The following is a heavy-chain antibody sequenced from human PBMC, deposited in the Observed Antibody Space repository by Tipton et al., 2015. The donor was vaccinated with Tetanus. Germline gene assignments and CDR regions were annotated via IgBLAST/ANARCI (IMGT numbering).Heavy chain of an antibody. Sequence: LRLSCTVSGGSINRGDYYWTWIRQSSGKGLEWIGYIYYNGNIYYNPSLESRAIISGDTSKNQFSLKLTSVSAADTAVYYCARGNGEGSGWYTYWGQGTQVTVAS. CDR2: IYYNGNI. J-gene: IGHJ4*02. CDR1: GGSINRGDYY. V-gene: IGHV4-30-4*01. CDR3: ARGNGEGSGWYTY. D-gene: IGHD6-19*01.